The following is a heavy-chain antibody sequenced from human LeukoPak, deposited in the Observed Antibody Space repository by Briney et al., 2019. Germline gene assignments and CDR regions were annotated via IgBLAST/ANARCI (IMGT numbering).Heavy chain of an antibody. CDR2: IWFDGSKK. J-gene: IGHJ4*02. CDR3: ARDVGVVGFHLDY. D-gene: IGHD3-3*01. Sequence: GGSLRLSCAASGFTFSSYAMSWVRQAPGRGLEWVSVIWFDGSKKYYADSVEGRFTISRDNSKNTLYLQMNSLRPEDTAVYYCARDVGVVGFHLDYWGQGNLVTVSS. V-gene: IGHV3-33*08. CDR1: GFTFSSYA.